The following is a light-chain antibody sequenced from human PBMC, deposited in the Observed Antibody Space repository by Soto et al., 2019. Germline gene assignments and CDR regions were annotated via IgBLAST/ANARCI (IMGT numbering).Light chain of an antibody. CDR1: QGIRND. V-gene: IGKV1-6*01. J-gene: IGKJ1*01. CDR3: LQDYNYPG. Sequence: AIQMTQSPSSLSASVGDRVTITCRASQGIRNDLGWYQQKPGKAPKLLIYAASSLQSGVPSRFSGSGSGTDFTLTISSRQPEDFATYYCLQDYNYPGFGQGTKVEIK. CDR2: AAS.